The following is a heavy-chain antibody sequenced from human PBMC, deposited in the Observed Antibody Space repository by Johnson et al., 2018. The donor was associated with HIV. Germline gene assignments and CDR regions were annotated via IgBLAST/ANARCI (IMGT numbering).Heavy chain of an antibody. CDR1: GFTFSSYA. V-gene: IGHV3-20*04. D-gene: IGHD2-2*02. J-gene: IGHJ3*02. Sequence: VQLVESGGGVVRPGGSLRLSCAASGFTFSSYAMSWVRQAPGKGLEWVSGISWNSGSIAYADSVKGRFTISRDNAKNSLYVQMGSLRAEDMAVYYCARGEGRIPHAFDIWGQGTMVTVSS. CDR3: ARGEGRIPHAFDI. CDR2: ISWNSGSI.